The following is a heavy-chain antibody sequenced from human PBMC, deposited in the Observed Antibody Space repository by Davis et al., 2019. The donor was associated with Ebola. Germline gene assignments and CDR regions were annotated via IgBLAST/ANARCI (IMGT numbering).Heavy chain of an antibody. CDR3: ATDYDFWSGRRQLDF. J-gene: IGHJ4*02. CDR2: INTASTTI. D-gene: IGHD3-3*01. CDR1: GFTFSDYI. V-gene: IGHV3-48*04. Sequence: PGGSLRLSCAASGFTFSDYIMSWVRQAPGKGLEWVSYINTASTTILYADSVKGRFTISRDNAKNSLYLQMSSLRVEDTAIYYCATDYDFWSGRRQLDFWGQGTLVTVSS.